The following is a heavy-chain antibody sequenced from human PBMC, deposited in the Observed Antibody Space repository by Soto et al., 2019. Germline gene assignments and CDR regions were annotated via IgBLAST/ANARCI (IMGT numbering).Heavy chain of an antibody. CDR1: GYTFTSYY. V-gene: IGHV1-46*01. Sequence: QVQLMQSGAEVKKPGASVTISCKASGYTFTSYYIHWVRQAPRQGLEWMAIINPSGGSTNYAQKFQGRDTVTRDTSTSTVNMELSSLSSEDTAVYYCARDLTAADYWGQGTLVTVSS. CDR3: ARDLTAADY. CDR2: INPSGGST. D-gene: IGHD2-21*02. J-gene: IGHJ4*02.